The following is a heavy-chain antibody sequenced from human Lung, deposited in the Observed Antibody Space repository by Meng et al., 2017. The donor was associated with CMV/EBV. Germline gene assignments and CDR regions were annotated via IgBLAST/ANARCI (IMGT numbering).Heavy chain of an antibody. V-gene: IGHV4-39*01. CDR3: ARGNWNDAFVLDY. CDR2: FYYDGST. D-gene: IGHD1-1*01. CDR1: GASFTSSSYY. Sequence: SXTXSLXCTVFGASFTSSSYYWVWIRQPPGKGLEWIGSFYYDGSTYYNPSLKSRVTVFVDTSKNQFSLKLSSVTAADTAVYYCARGNWNDAFVLDYWGQGXLVTVSS. J-gene: IGHJ4*02.